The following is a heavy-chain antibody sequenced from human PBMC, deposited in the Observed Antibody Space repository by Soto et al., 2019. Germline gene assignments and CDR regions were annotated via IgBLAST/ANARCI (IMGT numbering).Heavy chain of an antibody. CDR2: ISYDGSNK. CDR3: SKERAGSVAASMDV. D-gene: IGHD3-10*01. CDR1: GFTFSSYG. V-gene: IGHV3-30*18. J-gene: IGHJ6*02. Sequence: QVQLVESGGGVVQPGRSLRLSCAASGFTFSSYGMHWVRQAPGKGLEWVSVISYDGSNKYYADSVKGRFTISRDNSKNKLYLQLNSLRVEDEAMSDCSKERAGSVAASMDVWGQGTTVTVSS.